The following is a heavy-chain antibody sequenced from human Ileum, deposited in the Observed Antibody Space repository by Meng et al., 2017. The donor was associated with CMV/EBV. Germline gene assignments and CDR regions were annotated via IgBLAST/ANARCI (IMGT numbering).Heavy chain of an antibody. Sequence: GESLKISCAASGFTVSSNYMSWVRQAPGKGLERVSIIYSGGSTYYADSVKGRFTLSRDNSKNTVYLQMNSLRTEDTAVYYCARDRASGRYPYYYYGMDIWGQGTTVTVSS. CDR1: GFTVSSNY. D-gene: IGHD1-26*01. V-gene: IGHV3-66*02. J-gene: IGHJ6*02. CDR3: ARDRASGRYPYYYYGMDI. CDR2: IYSGGST.